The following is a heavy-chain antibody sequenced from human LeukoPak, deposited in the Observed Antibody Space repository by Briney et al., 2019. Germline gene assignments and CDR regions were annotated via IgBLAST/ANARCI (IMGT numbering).Heavy chain of an antibody. CDR3: AILGELSYYGMDV. Sequence: PGGSLRLSCAASGFTVSSNYMSWVRQAPGKGLEWVSVIYSGGSTYYADSVKGRFTISRDNSKNTLYLQMNSLRAEDTAVYYCAILGELSYYGMDVWAKGQWSPSL. J-gene: IGHJ6*02. D-gene: IGHD3-10*01. V-gene: IGHV3-66*01. CDR2: IYSGGST. CDR1: GFTVSSNY.